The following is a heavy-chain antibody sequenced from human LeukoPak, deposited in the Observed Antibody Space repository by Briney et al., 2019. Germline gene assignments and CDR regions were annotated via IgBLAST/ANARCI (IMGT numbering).Heavy chain of an antibody. Sequence: SGPTLVNPTQTLTLTCTFSGFSLSTAGMRVNWIRQPPGKALEWLARIDWGDDKFYSTSLKTRLTISKDTSKNQVVLTMTNMDPVDTATYYCVRTFADSGSSSFDYWGQGTLVTVSS. CDR2: IDWGDDK. CDR3: VRTFADSGSSSFDY. CDR1: GFSLSTAGMR. J-gene: IGHJ4*02. D-gene: IGHD1-26*01. V-gene: IGHV2-70*04.